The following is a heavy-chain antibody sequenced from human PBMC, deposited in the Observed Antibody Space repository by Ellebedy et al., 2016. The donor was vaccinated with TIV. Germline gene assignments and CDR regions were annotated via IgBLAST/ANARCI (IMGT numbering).Heavy chain of an antibody. CDR3: ASSHLGELVNSPKPMDV. Sequence: GESLKISCAASGFTVSSNYMSWVRQAPGKGLEWVSVIYIGGSTYYADSVEGRFTISRDNSKNTLYLQLNSLRAEDTAVYYGASSHLGELVNSPKPMDVWGQGTTVTVSS. J-gene: IGHJ6*02. D-gene: IGHD3-10*01. CDR2: IYIGGST. V-gene: IGHV3-66*01. CDR1: GFTVSSNY.